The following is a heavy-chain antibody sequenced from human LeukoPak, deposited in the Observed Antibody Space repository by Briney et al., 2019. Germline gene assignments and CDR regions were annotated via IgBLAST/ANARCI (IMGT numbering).Heavy chain of an antibody. Sequence: GGSLRLSCAASGFSFSSYEMNWVRQAPGKGLEWISYISGSAGAIDYADSVKGRFTISRDNAENSLYLQMNSLRAEDTAVYYCARVGRWELLRSLDYWGQGSLATVSS. V-gene: IGHV3-48*03. CDR3: ARVGRWELLRSLDY. J-gene: IGHJ4*02. CDR2: ISGSAGAI. CDR1: GFSFSSYE. D-gene: IGHD1-26*01.